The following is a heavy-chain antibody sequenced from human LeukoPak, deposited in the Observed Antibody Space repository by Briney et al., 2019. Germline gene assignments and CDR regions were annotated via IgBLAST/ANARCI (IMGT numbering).Heavy chain of an antibody. V-gene: IGHV3-30*18. D-gene: IGHD5-12*01. Sequence: AGVSLRLSCAASGFTFSSYGMHWVRQAPGKGLEWVAVISYDGSNKYYADSVKGRFTISRDNSKNTLYLQMNSLRAEDTAVYYCAKDLIGYSGYDRYYYYGMDVWGQGTTVTVSS. CDR2: ISYDGSNK. CDR3: AKDLIGYSGYDRYYYYGMDV. J-gene: IGHJ6*02. CDR1: GFTFSSYG.